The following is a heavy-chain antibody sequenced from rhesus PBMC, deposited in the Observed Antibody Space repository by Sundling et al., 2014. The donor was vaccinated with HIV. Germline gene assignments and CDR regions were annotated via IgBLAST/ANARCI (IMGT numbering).Heavy chain of an antibody. Sequence: QVQLQESGPGLVKPSETLSLTCAVSTDSITGSYWTWIRQSPGKGLEWIGRISGNTGNTDYNPSLKSRVTISRDTSKNHFSLKLTSATAADTAVYYCARGENWNDYYGFDFWGQGVLVTVSS. J-gene: IGHJ4*01. V-gene: IGHV4-173*01. CDR2: ISGNTGNT. CDR1: TDSITGSY. D-gene: IGHD3-22*01. CDR3: ARGENWNDYYGFDF.